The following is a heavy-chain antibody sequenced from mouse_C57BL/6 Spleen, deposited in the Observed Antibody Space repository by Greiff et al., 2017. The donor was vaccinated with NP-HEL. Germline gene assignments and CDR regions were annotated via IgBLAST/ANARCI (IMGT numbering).Heavy chain of an antibody. CDR3: ARDPYSDYPRFAY. CDR1: GYSITSGYY. CDR2: ISYDGSN. D-gene: IGHD2-4*01. V-gene: IGHV3-6*01. Sequence: EVKLLESGPGLVKPSQSLSLTCSVTGYSITSGYYWNWIRQFPGNKLEWMGYISYDGSNNYNPSLKNRISITRDTSKNQFFLKLNSVTTEDTATYYCARDPYSDYPRFAYWGQETLGTVSA. J-gene: IGHJ3*01.